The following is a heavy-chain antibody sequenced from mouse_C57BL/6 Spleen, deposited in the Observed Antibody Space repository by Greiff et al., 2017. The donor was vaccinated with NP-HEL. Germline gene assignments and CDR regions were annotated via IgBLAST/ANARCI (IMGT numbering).Heavy chain of an antibody. CDR1: GYSFTGYY. V-gene: IGHV1-42*01. J-gene: IGHJ1*03. Sequence: EVQLQQSGPELVKPGASVKISCKASGYSFTGYYMNWVKQSPEKSLEWIGEINPSTGGTTYNQKFKAKATLTVDKSSSTAYMQLKSLTSEDSAVYYCARGVHYYGSSYWYFDVWGTGTTVTVSS. D-gene: IGHD1-1*01. CDR3: ARGVHYYGSSYWYFDV. CDR2: INPSTGGT.